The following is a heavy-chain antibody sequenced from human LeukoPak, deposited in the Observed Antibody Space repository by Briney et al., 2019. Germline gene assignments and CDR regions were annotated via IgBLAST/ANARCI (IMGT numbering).Heavy chain of an antibody. CDR2: IYHSGST. V-gene: IGHV4-30-2*01. J-gene: IGHJ3*02. CDR3: ARRIYPDAFDI. CDR1: GGSISSGGYY. D-gene: IGHD3-3*01. Sequence: PSETLSLTCTVSGGSISSGGYYWSWIRQPPGKGLEWIGYIYHSGSTYYNPSLKSRVTISVDRSKNQFSLKLSSVTAADTAVYYCARRIYPDAFDIWGQGTMVTVSS.